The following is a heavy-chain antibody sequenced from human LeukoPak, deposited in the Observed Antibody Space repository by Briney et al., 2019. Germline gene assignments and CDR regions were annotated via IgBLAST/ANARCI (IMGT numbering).Heavy chain of an antibody. V-gene: IGHV4-61*02. D-gene: IGHD4-23*01. CDR1: GDSISNSRHY. J-gene: IGHJ4*02. CDR2: IYTSGST. Sequence: SETLSLTCTVSGDSISNSRHYWSWIRQPAGKGLEWIGRIYTSGSTKYNPSLKSRITISVDTSKNHVSLKLNSVTAADTAIYYCARQRTVVTPEFFDYWGQGTLVIVSS. CDR3: ARQRTVVTPEFFDY.